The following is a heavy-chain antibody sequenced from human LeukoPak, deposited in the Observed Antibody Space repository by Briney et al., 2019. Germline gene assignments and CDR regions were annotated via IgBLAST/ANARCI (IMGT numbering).Heavy chain of an antibody. CDR3: ARETSLAGFASGLGFNY. J-gene: IGHJ4*02. CDR1: GGSISTYH. D-gene: IGHD6-19*01. CDR2: IYYSGST. Sequence: SETLSLTCTVSGGSISTYHWSWIRQPPGKGLEWIAHIYYSGSTNYNPSLKSRVSISVDTSRSQFSLKLTSVTAADTAVYYCARETSLAGFASGLGFNYWGQGILVSVSS. V-gene: IGHV4-59*12.